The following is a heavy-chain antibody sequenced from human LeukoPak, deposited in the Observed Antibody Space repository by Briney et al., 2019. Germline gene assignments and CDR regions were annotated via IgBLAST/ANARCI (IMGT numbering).Heavy chain of an antibody. J-gene: IGHJ6*02. D-gene: IGHD6-19*01. CDR1: GYTHTELS. CDR2: FDPEDGET. CDR3: ATRGFSSGYLSMDV. Sequence: APVKVSCKVSGYTHTELSMHWVRQAPGKGLEWMGGFDPEDGETIYAQKFQGRVTMTEDTSTDTAYMELSSLRSEDTAVYYCATRGFSSGYLSMDVWGQGTTVTVSS. V-gene: IGHV1-24*01.